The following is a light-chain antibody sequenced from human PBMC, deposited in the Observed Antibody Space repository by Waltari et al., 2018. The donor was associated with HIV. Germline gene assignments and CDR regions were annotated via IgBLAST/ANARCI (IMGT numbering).Light chain of an antibody. CDR1: YSNIRSGHN. CDR2: SND. CDR3: QSYDNSLGGSKV. Sequence: QSVLTQPPSVSGAPGQRVTISPPGTYSNIRSGHNVTSYQHLPGTAPKVLIYSNDNRPSGVPDRFSGSRSGTSASLAITGLQAEDEAHYYCQSYDNSLGGSKVFGGGTKLTVL. V-gene: IGLV1-40*01. J-gene: IGLJ2*01.